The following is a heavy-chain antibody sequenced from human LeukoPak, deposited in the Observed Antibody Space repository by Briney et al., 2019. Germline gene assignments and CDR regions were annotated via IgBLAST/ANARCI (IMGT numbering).Heavy chain of an antibody. CDR2: ISGEGRST. CDR3: AKDQVQWELQSFDY. D-gene: IGHD1-26*01. Sequence: GGSLRLSCAASGFTFSSYDMSWVRQAPGKGLEWVSEISGEGRSTYYANSVKGRFTISRDNSKNTLYLQMNSLRAEDTAVYYCAKDQVQWELQSFDYWGQGTLVTVSS. J-gene: IGHJ4*02. V-gene: IGHV3-23*01. CDR1: GFTFSSYD.